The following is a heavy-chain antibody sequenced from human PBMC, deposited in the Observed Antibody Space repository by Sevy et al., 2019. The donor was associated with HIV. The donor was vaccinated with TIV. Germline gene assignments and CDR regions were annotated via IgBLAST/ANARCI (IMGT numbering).Heavy chain of an antibody. CDR1: GFTFSSYS. J-gene: IGHJ6*03. D-gene: IGHD3-10*01. V-gene: IGHV3-21*01. CDR2: ISSSSSYI. CDR3: AGAGVCMVRGVPRNYYDYMDV. Sequence: GGSLILSCAASGFTFSSYSMNWVRQAPGKGLEWVSSISSSSSYIYYADSVKGRFTISRDNAKNSLYLQMNSLRAEDTAVYYCAGAGVCMVRGVPRNYYDYMDVWGKGTTVTVSS.